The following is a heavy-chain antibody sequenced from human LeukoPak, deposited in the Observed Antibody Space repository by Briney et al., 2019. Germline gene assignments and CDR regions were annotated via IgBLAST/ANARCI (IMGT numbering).Heavy chain of an antibody. CDR3: ARARNGEVDY. D-gene: IGHD2-8*01. J-gene: IGHJ4*02. CDR1: GGSISNNGYY. V-gene: IGHV4-30-2*01. Sequence: SQTLSLTCTVSGGSISNNGYYWSWIRHPPGKALEWIGHIYYTGSTYYNPSLKSRVTISVDTSKNQFSLKLSSVTAADTAVYYCARARNGEVDYWGQGTLVTVSS. CDR2: IYYTGST.